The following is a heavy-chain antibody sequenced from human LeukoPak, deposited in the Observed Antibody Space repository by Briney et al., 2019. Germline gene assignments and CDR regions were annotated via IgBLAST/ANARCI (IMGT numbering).Heavy chain of an antibody. Sequence: SETLSLTCAVYGGSFSGYYWSWIRQPPGKGLEWIGEINHSGRTNYNPSLKSRVTISVDTSKNQFSLKLSSVTAADTAVYYCARGRGLRVRGVIITFDYWGQGTLVTVSS. CDR1: GGSFSGYY. D-gene: IGHD3-10*01. CDR2: INHSGRT. V-gene: IGHV4-34*01. CDR3: ARGRGLRVRGVIITFDY. J-gene: IGHJ4*02.